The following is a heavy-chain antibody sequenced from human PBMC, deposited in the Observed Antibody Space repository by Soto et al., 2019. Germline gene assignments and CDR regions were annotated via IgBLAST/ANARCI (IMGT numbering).Heavy chain of an antibody. J-gene: IGHJ4*02. Sequence: QVQLVQSGAEVKKPGASVKVSCKASGYTFTSYAMHWVRQAPGQRLEWMGWINAGNGNTKYSQKFQGRVTTTRDTSASTAYMELSSLRCEDTAVYYCARGPGGPDGPGDHWGQGTLVTVSS. D-gene: IGHD2-15*01. CDR1: GYTFTSYA. V-gene: IGHV1-3*01. CDR2: INAGNGNT. CDR3: ARGPGGPDGPGDH.